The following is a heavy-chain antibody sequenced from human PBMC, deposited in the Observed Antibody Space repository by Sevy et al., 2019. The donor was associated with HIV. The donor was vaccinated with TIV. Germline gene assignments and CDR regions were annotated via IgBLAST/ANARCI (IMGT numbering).Heavy chain of an antibody. D-gene: IGHD3-10*01. J-gene: IGHJ4*02. CDR1: GYNFTPYW. CDR2: IHPADSDT. CDR3: ARQGDLDYFDY. V-gene: IGHV5-51*01. Sequence: GGSLRLSCKGSGYNFTPYWIGWVRQMPGKGLEWMGIIHPADSDTGYSPSFQGQVTISADTSINTVYLQLSSLKASDTAIYYCARQGDLDYFDYWGQGTLVTVSS.